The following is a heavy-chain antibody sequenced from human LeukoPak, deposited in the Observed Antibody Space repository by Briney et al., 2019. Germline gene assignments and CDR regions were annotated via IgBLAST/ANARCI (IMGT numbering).Heavy chain of an antibody. V-gene: IGHV5-51*01. CDR3: ARQMITMVRGVMHYYYYGMDV. D-gene: IGHD3-10*01. Sequence: GESLQISCQGSGYSFTTYWIGWVRPMPGKGLEWMGIIYPGDSDTRYSPSFQGQVTISADKSISTAYLQWSSLKASDTAMYYCARQMITMVRGVMHYYYYGMDVWGKGTTVTVSS. CDR1: GYSFTTYW. CDR2: IYPGDSDT. J-gene: IGHJ6*04.